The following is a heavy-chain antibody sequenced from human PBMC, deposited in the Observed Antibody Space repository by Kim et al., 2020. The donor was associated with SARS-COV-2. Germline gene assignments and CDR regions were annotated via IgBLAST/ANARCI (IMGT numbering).Heavy chain of an antibody. V-gene: IGHV3-53*01. CDR2: CSDDST. J-gene: IGHJ4*02. CDR3: ARDSDY. Sequence: CSDDSTYYADSVKGRFTISRDNSKNTLHLQMNSLRAEDTAVYYCARDSDYWGQGTLVTVSS.